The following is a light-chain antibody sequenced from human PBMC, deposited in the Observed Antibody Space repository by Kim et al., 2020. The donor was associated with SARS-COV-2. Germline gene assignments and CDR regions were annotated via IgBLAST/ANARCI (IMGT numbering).Light chain of an antibody. Sequence: VAPVKLATHACRGSQSISSNVAWYQQKPGQAPRLLIYGASTRASSIPSRISSSGSGTEFTLTISSLQSEDFAVYYCQQYDNWPPNTFGQGTKLEI. J-gene: IGKJ2*01. CDR1: QSISSN. CDR2: GAS. V-gene: IGKV3-15*01. CDR3: QQYDNWPPNT.